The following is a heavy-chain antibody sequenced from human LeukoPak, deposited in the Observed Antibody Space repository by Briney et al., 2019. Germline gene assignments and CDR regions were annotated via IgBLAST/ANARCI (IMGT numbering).Heavy chain of an antibody. D-gene: IGHD3-10*01. CDR2: IIPICGTA. V-gene: IGHV1-69*13. J-gene: IGHJ5*02. Sequence: GASVKVSCKASGGTFSSYAISWVRQAPGQGLEWVGGIIPICGTANYAQKFQGRVTITADESTSTAYMELSSLRSEDTAVYYCARDARYYYGSGSYGRNWFDPWGQGTLVTVSS. CDR1: GGTFSSYA. CDR3: ARDARYYYGSGSYGRNWFDP.